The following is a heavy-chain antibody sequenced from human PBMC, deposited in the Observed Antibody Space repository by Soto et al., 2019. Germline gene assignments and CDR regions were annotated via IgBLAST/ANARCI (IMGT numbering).Heavy chain of an antibody. CDR1: GGSISSGGHY. D-gene: IGHD4-4*01. Sequence: QVQLQESGPGLVKPSQTLSLTCTISGGSISSGGHYWSWIRQHPGKGLEWIGHIDYSGSTSYNPSLKSRLTISVDTSKKQFSLILSSVTAADTAVYYCATSTTVTTRFDPWGQGTLVTVSS. CDR3: ATSTTVTTRFDP. J-gene: IGHJ5*02. CDR2: IDYSGST. V-gene: IGHV4-31*03.